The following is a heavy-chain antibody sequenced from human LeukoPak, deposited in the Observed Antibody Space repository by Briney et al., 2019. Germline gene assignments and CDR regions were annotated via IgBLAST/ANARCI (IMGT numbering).Heavy chain of an antibody. CDR2: ISAYNVNT. V-gene: IGHV1-18*01. CDR1: GYTFTSYG. Sequence: GASVKVSCKASGYTFTSYGISWVRQAPGQALEWMGWISAYNVNTNYAQKLQGRVTMITYTSTSTAYLELRSLRSDDTAVYYCARAPSSGFGDNWGQGTLVTVSS. J-gene: IGHJ4*02. CDR3: ARAPSSGFGDN. D-gene: IGHD6-19*01.